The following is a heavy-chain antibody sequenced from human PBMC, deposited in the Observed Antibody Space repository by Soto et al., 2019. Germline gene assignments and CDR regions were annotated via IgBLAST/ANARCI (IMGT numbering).Heavy chain of an antibody. V-gene: IGHV4-39*01. CDR2: IHHTGST. J-gene: IGHJ5*02. CDR3: ARPEGGYGSGYSWFDP. D-gene: IGHD5-12*01. Sequence: PSETLSLTCSVCGRSISEINSYWGWIRQTPXEGLEWIGTIHHTGSTYYNPSLKSRVIISLDTSKNQFSLKLSSVTAADTALYYCARPEGGYGSGYSWFDPWGQGTRVTVSS. CDR1: GRSISEINSY.